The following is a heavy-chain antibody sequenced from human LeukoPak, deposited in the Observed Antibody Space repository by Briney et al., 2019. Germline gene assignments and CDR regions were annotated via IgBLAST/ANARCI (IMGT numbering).Heavy chain of an antibody. CDR2: INSDGSST. D-gene: IGHD5-24*01. J-gene: IGHJ4*02. CDR1: GFTFSSYW. CDR3: ARAGREVRDGYNHYFDY. Sequence: AGGSLRLSCAASGFTFSSYWMHWVRQAPGKGLVWVSRINSDGSSTSYADSVKGRFTISRDNAKNTLYLQMNSLRAEDTSVYYCARAGREVRDGYNHYFDYWGQGTLVTVSS. V-gene: IGHV3-74*01.